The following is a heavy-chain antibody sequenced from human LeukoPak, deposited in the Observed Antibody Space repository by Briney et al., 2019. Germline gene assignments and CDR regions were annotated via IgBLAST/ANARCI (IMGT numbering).Heavy chain of an antibody. D-gene: IGHD4-17*01. V-gene: IGHV3-23*01. Sequence: GGSLRLSCAASGFTFSSYAMSWVRQAPGKGLEWVSAISGSGGSTYYADSVKGRFTISRDNSKNTLYLQMNSLRAEDTAVYYCANGFYGDYYFDSWGQGTLVTVSS. CDR3: ANGFYGDYYFDS. J-gene: IGHJ4*02. CDR2: ISGSGGST. CDR1: GFTFSSYA.